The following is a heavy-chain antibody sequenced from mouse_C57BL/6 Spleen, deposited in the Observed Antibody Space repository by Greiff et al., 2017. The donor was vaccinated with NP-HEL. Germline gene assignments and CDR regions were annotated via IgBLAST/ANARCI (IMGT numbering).Heavy chain of an antibody. CDR1: GYAFSSYW. CDR3: ASGGPYGTIDY. V-gene: IGHV1-80*01. CDR2: IYPGDGDT. J-gene: IGHJ2*01. Sequence: VQLQQSGAELVKPGASVKISCKASGYAFSSYWMNWVKQRPGKGLEWIGQIYPGDGDTNYNGKFKGKATLTADKSSSTAYMQLSSLTSEDSAVYFCASGGPYGTIDYWGQGTTLTVSS. D-gene: IGHD2-1*01.